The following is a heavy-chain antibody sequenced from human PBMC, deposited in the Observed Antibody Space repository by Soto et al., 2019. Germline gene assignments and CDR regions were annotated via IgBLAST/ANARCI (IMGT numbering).Heavy chain of an antibody. Sequence: QVQLVQSGAEVKKPGASVKVSCKASGYTFTSYAMHWVRQAPGQRLEWMGWINAGNGNTKYSQKFQGRVTITRDTSASTAYMELSSLRSEDTAVYYCVRGANSSSWYRDWFDPWGQGTLVTVSS. D-gene: IGHD6-13*01. CDR1: GYTFTSYA. J-gene: IGHJ5*02. CDR2: INAGNGNT. V-gene: IGHV1-3*01. CDR3: VRGANSSSWYRDWFDP.